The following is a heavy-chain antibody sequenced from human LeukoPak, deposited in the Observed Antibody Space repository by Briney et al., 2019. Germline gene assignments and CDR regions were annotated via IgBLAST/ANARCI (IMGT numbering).Heavy chain of an antibody. Sequence: GGSLRLSCAASGFTFSNAWMSWVRQAPGKGLEWVGRIKSKTDGGTTDYAAPVKGRFTISRDDSKNTLYLQMNSLKTEDTAVYYCTTELGYCSSTSCYSPPDYWGQGTLVTVSS. CDR1: GFTFSNAW. CDR3: TTELGYCSSTSCYSPPDY. D-gene: IGHD2-2*02. CDR2: IKSKTDGGTT. V-gene: IGHV3-15*01. J-gene: IGHJ4*02.